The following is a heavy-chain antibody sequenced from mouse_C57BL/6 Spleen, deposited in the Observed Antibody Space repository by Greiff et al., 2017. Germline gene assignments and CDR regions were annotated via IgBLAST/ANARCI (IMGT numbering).Heavy chain of an antibody. Sequence: VQLQQSGAELVRPGTSVKVSCKASGYAFTNYLIEWVKQRPGQGLEWIGVINPGSGGTNYNEKFKGKATLTADKSSSTAYMQLSSLTSEDAAVYCGAREGDYYGSSYIDYWGQGTTLTVST. V-gene: IGHV1-54*01. CDR1: GYAFTNYL. J-gene: IGHJ2*01. CDR2: INPGSGGT. CDR3: AREGDYYGSSYIDY. D-gene: IGHD1-1*01.